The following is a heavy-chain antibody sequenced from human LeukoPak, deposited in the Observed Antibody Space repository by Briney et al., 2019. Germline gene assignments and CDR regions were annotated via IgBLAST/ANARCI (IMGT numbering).Heavy chain of an antibody. CDR1: GFTFSSYA. J-gene: IGHJ6*03. V-gene: IGHV3-23*01. D-gene: IGHD3-3*01. CDR2: ISGSGGST. CDR3: AREGYEARYYYYYMDV. Sequence: GGSLRLSCAASGFTFSSYAMSWVRQAPGKGLEWVSAISGSGGSTYYADSVKGRFTISRDNAKNSLYLQMNSLRAEDTAVYYCAREGYEARYYYYYMDVWGKGTTVTVSS.